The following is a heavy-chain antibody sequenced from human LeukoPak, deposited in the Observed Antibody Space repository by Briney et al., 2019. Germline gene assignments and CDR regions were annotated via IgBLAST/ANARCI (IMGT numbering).Heavy chain of an antibody. CDR2: IYTAGYT. V-gene: IGHV3-53*01. Sequence: GGSLRLSCAASGFTVSGDYMSWVRQAPGKGLEWVSTIYTAGYTHYVDSVKGRFTISRDNAKNSLYLQMNSLRAEDTAVYYCARDLGIAAAGDWFDPWGQGTLVTVSS. CDR1: GFTVSGDY. J-gene: IGHJ5*02. CDR3: ARDLGIAAAGDWFDP. D-gene: IGHD6-13*01.